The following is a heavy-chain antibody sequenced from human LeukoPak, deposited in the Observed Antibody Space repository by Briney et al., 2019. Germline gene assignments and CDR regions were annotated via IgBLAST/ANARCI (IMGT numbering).Heavy chain of an antibody. CDR2: MNPNSGNT. J-gene: IGHJ5*02. V-gene: IGHV1-8*01. CDR1: GYTFTGYD. D-gene: IGHD3-3*01. CDR3: ARDRTYDFWSGHYTGENWFDP. Sequence: ASVKVSCKASGYTFTGYDINWVRQATGQGLEWMGWMNPNSGNTGYAQKFQGRVSMTRNTSISTAYMELSSLRSEDTAVYYCARDRTYDFWSGHYTGENWFDPWGQGTLVTVSS.